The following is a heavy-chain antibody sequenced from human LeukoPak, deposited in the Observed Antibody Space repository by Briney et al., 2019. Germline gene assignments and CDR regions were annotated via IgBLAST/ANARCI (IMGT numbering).Heavy chain of an antibody. CDR2: IWFDGSET. V-gene: IGHV3-33*03. Sequence: TGRCLRLSRAASGLTFSDYAMHWVRQAPTKGLEWGAVIWFDGSETYYADSVMGRFTISRDKSKNTLFLQMNSLRADDTAVYYCAKDNMDTSSCLDYWGQGTLVTVSS. D-gene: IGHD5-18*01. J-gene: IGHJ4*02. CDR3: AKDNMDTSSCLDY. CDR1: GLTFSDYA.